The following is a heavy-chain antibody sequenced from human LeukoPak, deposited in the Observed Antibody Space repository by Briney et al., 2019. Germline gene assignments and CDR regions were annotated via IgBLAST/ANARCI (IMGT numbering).Heavy chain of an antibody. Sequence: PGGSLRLSCAASGFTFSSYSMDWVRQAPGKGLEWVSSISSSSSYIHYADSVKGRFTISRDNARNSLYLQMNSLRAEDTAVYYCARGSSYGSGSLVHYWGYYYYYMDVWGKGTTVTISS. D-gene: IGHD3-10*01. J-gene: IGHJ6*03. CDR1: GFTFSSYS. V-gene: IGHV3-21*01. CDR3: ARGSSYGSGSLVHYWGYYYYYMDV. CDR2: ISSSSSYI.